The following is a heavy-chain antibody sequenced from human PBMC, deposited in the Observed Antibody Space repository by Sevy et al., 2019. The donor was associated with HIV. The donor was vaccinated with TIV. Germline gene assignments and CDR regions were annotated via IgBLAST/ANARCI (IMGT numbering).Heavy chain of an antibody. CDR1: GYSISSGYY. J-gene: IGHJ4*02. D-gene: IGHD3-10*01. CDR2: INHRGTI. V-gene: IGHV4-38-2*02. CDR3: ARDNGVRGIFEY. Sequence: SETLSLTCTVSGYSISSGYYWGWIRQPPGKGLERIGSINHRGTIYYNPSLKSRVTISVDTSKNPFSLKLSSVTAVEMDVYYCARDNGVRGIFEYSGQGTLVTVSS.